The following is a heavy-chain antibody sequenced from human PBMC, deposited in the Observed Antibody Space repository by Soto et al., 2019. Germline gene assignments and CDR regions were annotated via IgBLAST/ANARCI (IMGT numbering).Heavy chain of an antibody. V-gene: IGHV1-18*01. D-gene: IGHD2-21*02. CDR2: ISAYNGNT. Sequence: GASVKFSCKASGYTFTSYGISWVRQAPGQGLEWMGWISAYNGNTNYAQKLQGRVTMTTDTSTSTAYMELRSLRSDDTAVYYCARMPRRICGGDCYYFDYWGQGTLVTVSS. CDR1: GYTFTSYG. J-gene: IGHJ4*02. CDR3: ARMPRRICGGDCYYFDY.